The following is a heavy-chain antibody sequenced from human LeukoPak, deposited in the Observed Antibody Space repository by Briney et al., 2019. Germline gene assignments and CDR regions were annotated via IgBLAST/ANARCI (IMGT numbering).Heavy chain of an antibody. CDR3: ARHPDYCSSTSCYLFDY. Sequence: GGSLRLSCAASGFTFSSYSMNWVRQAPGKGLEWDSYISSSSSTIYYADSVKGRFTISRDNAKNSLYLQMNSLRAEDTAVYYCARHPDYCSSTSCYLFDYWGQGTLVTVSS. CDR2: ISSSSSTI. CDR1: GFTFSSYS. D-gene: IGHD2-2*01. J-gene: IGHJ4*02. V-gene: IGHV3-48*01.